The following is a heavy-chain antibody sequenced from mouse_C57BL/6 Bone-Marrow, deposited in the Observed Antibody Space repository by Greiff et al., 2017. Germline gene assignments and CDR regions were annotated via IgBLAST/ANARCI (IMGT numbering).Heavy chain of an antibody. D-gene: IGHD3-2*01. CDR3: AEGPLDAMDY. J-gene: IGHJ4*01. CDR2: IDPSDSYT. CDR1: GYTFTSYW. Sequence: QVQLQQPGAELVKPGASVKLSCKASGYTFTSYWMQWVKQRPGQGLEWIGEIDPSDSYTNYNQKFKGKATLTVDTSSSTAYMQLSSLTSEDSAVYYCAEGPLDAMDYWGQGTSVTVSS. V-gene: IGHV1-50*01.